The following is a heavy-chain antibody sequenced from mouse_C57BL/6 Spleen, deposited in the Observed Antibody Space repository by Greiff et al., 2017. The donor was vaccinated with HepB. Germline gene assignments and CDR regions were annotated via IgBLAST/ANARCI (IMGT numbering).Heavy chain of an antibody. CDR1: GYTFTSYG. V-gene: IGHV1-81*01. J-gene: IGHJ1*03. Sequence: VQLQQSGAELARPGASVKLSCKASGYTFTSYGISWVKQRTGQGLEWIGEIYTRSGNTYYNEKFKGKATLTADKSSSTAYMELRSLTSEDSAVYFCARGGLYDGYPFDVWGTGTTVTVSS. CDR3: ARGGLYDGYPFDV. D-gene: IGHD2-3*01. CDR2: IYTRSGNT.